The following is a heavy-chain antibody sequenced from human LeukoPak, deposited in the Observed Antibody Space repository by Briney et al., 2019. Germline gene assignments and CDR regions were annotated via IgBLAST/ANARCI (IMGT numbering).Heavy chain of an antibody. CDR2: IYPGASDT. Sequence: GASLMISCKGSGYSFTSYWIGWVRQLPGKGLEWMGIIYPGASDTRYSPSFQGQVTISADKSISTAYLQWSSLKASDTAMYYCARSQSQGAFDIWGQGTMVTVSS. V-gene: IGHV5-51*01. CDR1: GYSFTSYW. CDR3: ARSQSQGAFDI. J-gene: IGHJ3*02.